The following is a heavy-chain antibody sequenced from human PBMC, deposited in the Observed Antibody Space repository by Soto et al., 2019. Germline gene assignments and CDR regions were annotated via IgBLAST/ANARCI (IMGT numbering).Heavy chain of an antibody. J-gene: IGHJ5*02. V-gene: IGHV4-59*01. Sequence: PSETLSLTCTVSGGSISSYYCCWIWLPQGPGQGWNRDSYYSGSGNYNPSLNRRDTITVDTYKNQFSLKLSSVTAADTAVDFCARDQQSSGAITGNWFDPWGQGTLVTVSS. D-gene: IGHD1-20*01. CDR1: GGSISSYY. CDR3: ARDQQSSGAITGNWFDP. CDR2: SYYSGSG.